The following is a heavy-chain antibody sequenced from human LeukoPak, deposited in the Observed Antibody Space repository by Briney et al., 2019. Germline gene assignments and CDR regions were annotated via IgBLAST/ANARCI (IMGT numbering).Heavy chain of an antibody. D-gene: IGHD6-13*01. J-gene: IGHJ5*02. CDR1: GGTFSSYA. Sequence: SVKVSCKASGGTFSSYAISWVRQAPGQGLEWMGGIIPIFGTANYAQKFQGRVTITADESTSTAYVELSSLRSEDTAVYYCARDRGAAAGMDGKGYNWFDPWGQGTLVTVSS. CDR2: IIPIFGTA. V-gene: IGHV1-69*13. CDR3: ARDRGAAAGMDGKGYNWFDP.